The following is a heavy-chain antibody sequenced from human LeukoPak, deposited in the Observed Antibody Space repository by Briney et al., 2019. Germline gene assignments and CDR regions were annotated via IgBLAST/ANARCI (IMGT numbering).Heavy chain of an antibody. CDR2: IIPALDRA. D-gene: IGHD3/OR15-3a*01. J-gene: IGHJ3*02. CDR1: GGNFNNYA. Sequence: ASVKVSCKASGGNFNNYAVNWVRQAPGQGLQWMGRIIPALDRANYAHNFQGRLTISADKSTKTAYMELSSLRSEDTGLYFCARRTDAVDDAFDIWGQGTMLTVSS. CDR3: ARRTDAVDDAFDI. V-gene: IGHV1-69*04.